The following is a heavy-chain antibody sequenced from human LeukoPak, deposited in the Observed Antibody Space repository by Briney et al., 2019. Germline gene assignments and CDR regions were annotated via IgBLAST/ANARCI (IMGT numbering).Heavy chain of an antibody. D-gene: IGHD2-15*01. J-gene: IGHJ4*02. V-gene: IGHV3-21*01. CDR3: ARDNAVVAAFDY. Sequence: GGSLRLSCAASGFTFSSYSMNWVRQAPGKGLEWVSSISSSSSYIYYADSVKGRYTISRDNAKNSLYLQMNSLRAEDTAVYYCARDNAVVAAFDYWGQGTLVTVSS. CDR2: ISSSSSYI. CDR1: GFTFSSYS.